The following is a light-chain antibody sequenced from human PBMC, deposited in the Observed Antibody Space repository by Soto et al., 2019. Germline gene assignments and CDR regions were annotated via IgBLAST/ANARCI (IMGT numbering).Light chain of an antibody. Sequence: QSALTQPASVSGSPGQSITISCTGTSSDVGGYNYVSWYQQHPGKAPKLMIYDVSNRPAGVSNRFSGSKSGNTASLTISGLQAEDEADYYCSSYTSSSTPYVFGPGTNLTVL. J-gene: IGLJ1*01. V-gene: IGLV2-14*01. CDR3: SSYTSSSTPYV. CDR2: DVS. CDR1: SSDVGGYNY.